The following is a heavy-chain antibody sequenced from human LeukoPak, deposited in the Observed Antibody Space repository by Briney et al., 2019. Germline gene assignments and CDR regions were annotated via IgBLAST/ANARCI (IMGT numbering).Heavy chain of an antibody. Sequence: AGGSLRLSCAASGFTFSSYGMHWVRQAPGKGLEWVAVISYDGSNKYYADSVKGRFTISRDNSKTTLYLQMNSLRAEDTAVYYCAKGSDPVTIFGVVIPYGMDVWGQGTTVTVSS. V-gene: IGHV3-30*18. CDR1: GFTFSSYG. CDR3: AKGSDPVTIFGVVIPYGMDV. CDR2: ISYDGSNK. J-gene: IGHJ6*02. D-gene: IGHD3-3*01.